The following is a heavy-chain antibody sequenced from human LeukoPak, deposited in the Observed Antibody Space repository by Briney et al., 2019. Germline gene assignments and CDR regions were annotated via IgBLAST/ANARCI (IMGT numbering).Heavy chain of an antibody. J-gene: IGHJ6*04. CDR2: ISAYNGNT. CDR1: GYTFTSYG. CDR3: ARASVGTMVRGVIITTLYYYGMDV. D-gene: IGHD3-10*01. V-gene: IGHV1-18*04. Sequence: ASVKVSCKASGYTFTSYGISWVRQAPGQGLEWMGWISAYNGNTNYAQKLQGRVTMTTDTSTSTAYMELRSLRSDDTAVYYCARASVGTMVRGVIITTLYYYGMDVWGKGTTVTVSS.